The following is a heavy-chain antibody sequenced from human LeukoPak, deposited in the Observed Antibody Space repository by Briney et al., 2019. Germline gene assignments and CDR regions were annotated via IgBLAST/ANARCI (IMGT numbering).Heavy chain of an antibody. CDR2: INHSGST. V-gene: IGHV4-34*01. CDR3: ARGDYDSSGYPHLFDY. CDR1: GGSFSGYY. J-gene: IGHJ4*02. D-gene: IGHD3-22*01. Sequence: SETLSLTCSFYGGSFSGYYWSWIRQPPGKGLEWIGEINHSGSTNYNPSLRSRVTISVDTSKNQFSLKLSSVTPADTAVYYCARGDYDSSGYPHLFDYWGQGTLVTVSS.